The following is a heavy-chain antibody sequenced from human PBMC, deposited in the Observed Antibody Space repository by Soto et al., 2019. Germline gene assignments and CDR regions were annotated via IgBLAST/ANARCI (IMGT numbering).Heavy chain of an antibody. Sequence: SETLSLTCTVSGGSISSSSYYWGWIRQPPGKGLEWIGSIYYSGSTYYNPSLKSRVTISVDTSKNQFSLKLSSVTAADTAVYYCARPISDFWSGYYGKSFHYYMDVWGKGTTVTVSS. J-gene: IGHJ6*03. CDR1: GGSISSSSYY. CDR2: IYYSGST. V-gene: IGHV4-39*01. CDR3: ARPISDFWSGYYGKSFHYYMDV. D-gene: IGHD3-3*01.